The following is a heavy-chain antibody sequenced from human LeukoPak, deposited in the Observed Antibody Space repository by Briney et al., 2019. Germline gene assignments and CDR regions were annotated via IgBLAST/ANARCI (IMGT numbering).Heavy chain of an antibody. J-gene: IGHJ4*02. CDR2: ISPSGGST. V-gene: IGHV1-46*01. CDR3: ARGINWVDY. Sequence: ASVKVSCKASGYTFTKYYMHWVRQAPGQGLEWMGMISPSGGSTSYAQKFQARVTMTRDTSTSTVYMELRSLRSEDTAVYYCARGINWVDYWGQGILVTVSS. D-gene: IGHD7-27*01. CDR1: GYTFTKYY.